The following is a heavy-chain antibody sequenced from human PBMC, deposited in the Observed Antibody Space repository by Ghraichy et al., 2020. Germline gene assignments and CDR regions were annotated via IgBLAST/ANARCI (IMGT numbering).Heavy chain of an antibody. J-gene: IGHJ4*02. V-gene: IGHV4-39*07. CDR1: GGSISSSSYY. CDR2: IYYSGST. Sequence: SETLSLTCTVSGGSISSSSYYWGWIRQPPGKGLEWIGSIYYSGSTYYKPSLKSRVTISVDTSKNQFSLKLSSVTAADTAVYYCASLPRIAAAGDWGQGTLVTVSS. CDR3: ASLPRIAAAGD. D-gene: IGHD6-13*01.